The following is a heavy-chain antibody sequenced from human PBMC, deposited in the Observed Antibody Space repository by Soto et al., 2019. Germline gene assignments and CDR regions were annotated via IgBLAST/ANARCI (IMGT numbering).Heavy chain of an antibody. J-gene: IGHJ4*02. Sequence: PSETLSLTCTVSGGSISSYYWSWIRQPPGKGLEWIGYIYYSGSTNYNPSLKSRVTISVDTSKNQFSLKLSSVTAADTAVYYCARSVTTGGLIDYWGQGTLVTVSS. CDR3: ARSVTTGGLIDY. CDR1: GGSISSYY. CDR2: IYYSGST. V-gene: IGHV4-59*12. D-gene: IGHD4-17*01.